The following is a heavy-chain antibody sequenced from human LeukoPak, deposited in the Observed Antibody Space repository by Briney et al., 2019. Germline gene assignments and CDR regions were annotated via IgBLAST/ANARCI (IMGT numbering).Heavy chain of an antibody. D-gene: IGHD1-26*01. CDR1: GFTFSSYS. Sequence: PGGSLRLSCAASGFTFSSYSTNWVRQAPGKGLEWVSSISSSSSYIYYADSVKGRFTISRDNAKNSLYLQMNSLRAEDTAVYYCARDSGSYPAGTFDIWGQGTMVTVSS. CDR2: ISSSSSYI. CDR3: ARDSGSYPAGTFDI. V-gene: IGHV3-21*01. J-gene: IGHJ3*02.